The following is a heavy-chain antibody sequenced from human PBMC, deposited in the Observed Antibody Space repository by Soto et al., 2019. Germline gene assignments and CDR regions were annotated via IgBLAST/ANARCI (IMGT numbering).Heavy chain of an antibody. CDR2: ISSSSSTI. CDR3: ARVFRQQLGNYYYYGMDV. CDR1: GFTFSSYS. J-gene: IGHJ6*02. V-gene: IGHV3-48*02. Sequence: GGSLRLSCAASGFTFSSYSMNWVRQAPGKGLEWVSYISSSSSTIYYADSVKGRFTISRDNAKNSLYLQMNSLRDEDTAVYYCARVFRQQLGNYYYYGMDVWGQGTTVTVSS. D-gene: IGHD6-13*01.